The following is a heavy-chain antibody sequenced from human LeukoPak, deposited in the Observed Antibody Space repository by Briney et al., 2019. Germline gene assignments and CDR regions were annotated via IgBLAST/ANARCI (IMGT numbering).Heavy chain of an antibody. J-gene: IGHJ3*02. V-gene: IGHV3-21*01. Sequence: GGSLRLSCAASGFTFSSYSMNWVRQARGKGLEWVSSISSSSSYIYYADSVKGRFTISRDNAKNSLYLQMNSLRAEDTAVYYCARRPGYCSSTSCYRNAFDIWGQGTMVTVSS. CDR3: ARRPGYCSSTSCYRNAFDI. D-gene: IGHD2-2*03. CDR1: GFTFSSYS. CDR2: ISSSSSYI.